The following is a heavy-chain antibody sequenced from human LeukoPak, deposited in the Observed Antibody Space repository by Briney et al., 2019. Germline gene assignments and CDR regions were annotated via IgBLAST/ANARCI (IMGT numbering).Heavy chain of an antibody. Sequence: GGSLRLACAASGFTFSNYWMTWVRQAPGKGLEREANIKTDGGETYYIESVKGRFTISRDNARNSLYLQMNSLTVDDTAVYYCARDMGWQQFDQWGQGTLVTVSS. CDR3: ARDMGWQQFDQ. CDR2: IKTDGGET. J-gene: IGHJ4*02. V-gene: IGHV3-7*01. CDR1: GFTFSNYW. D-gene: IGHD5-24*01.